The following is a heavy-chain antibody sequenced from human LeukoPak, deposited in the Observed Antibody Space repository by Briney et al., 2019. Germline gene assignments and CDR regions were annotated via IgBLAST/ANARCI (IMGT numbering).Heavy chain of an antibody. CDR2: MNPNSGNT. D-gene: IGHD3-10*01. CDR3: ARGLTYYYGSGSYHHFDY. J-gene: IGHJ4*02. CDR1: GYTFTSYD. V-gene: IGHV1-8*01. Sequence: GASVKVSCKASGYTFTSYDINRVRQATGQGLEWMGWMNPNSGNTGYAQKFQGRVTMTRNTSISTAYMELSSLRSEDTAVYYCARGLTYYYGSGSYHHFDYWGQGTLVTVSS.